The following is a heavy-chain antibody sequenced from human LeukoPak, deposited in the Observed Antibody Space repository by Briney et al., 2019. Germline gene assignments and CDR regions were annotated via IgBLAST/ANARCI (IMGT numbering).Heavy chain of an antibody. CDR3: TGYDFWSGSTLDY. CDR1: GFTFGDYA. J-gene: IGHJ4*02. V-gene: IGHV3-49*03. CDR2: IRSKAYGGTT. Sequence: HTGGSLRLSCTASGFTFGDYAMSWFRQAPGKGLEWLGFIRSKAYGGTTEYAASVKGRFTISRDDSKSIAYLQMNNLKTEDTAVYYCTGYDFWSGSTLDYWGQGTLVTVSS. D-gene: IGHD3-3*01.